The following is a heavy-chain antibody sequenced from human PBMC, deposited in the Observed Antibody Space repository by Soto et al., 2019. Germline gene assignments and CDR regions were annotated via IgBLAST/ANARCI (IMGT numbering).Heavy chain of an antibody. V-gene: IGHV4-4*07. Sequence: PSETLSLTCTVSGASISGFYWSWIRKSAGKGLEWIGRIYATGTTHYNPPLKSRVVMSVDTYKKQFYLKLMCVSAADTAVYSCVREGTKTLLYWFDSWGQGISVTVSS. CDR3: VREGTKTLLYWFDS. CDR2: IYATGTT. D-gene: IGHD1-1*01. CDR1: GASISGFY. J-gene: IGHJ5*01.